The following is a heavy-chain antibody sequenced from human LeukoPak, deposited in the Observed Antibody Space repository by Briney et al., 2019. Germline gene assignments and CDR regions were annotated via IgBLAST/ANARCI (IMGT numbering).Heavy chain of an antibody. CDR3: ARDGGPFDS. J-gene: IGHJ4*02. CDR1: GFTFRSYW. Sequence: PGRSLRLSCAASGFTFRSYWMSWVRQAPGKGLEWVAIINQDGSEKYYVDSVKGRLTISRDNAKNSLYLQMNSLRADDTAMYYCARDGGPFDSWGQGTLVTVPS. CDR2: INQDGSEK. D-gene: IGHD2-15*01. V-gene: IGHV3-7*03.